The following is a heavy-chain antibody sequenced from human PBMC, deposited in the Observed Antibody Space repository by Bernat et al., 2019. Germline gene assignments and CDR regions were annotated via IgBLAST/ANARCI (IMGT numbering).Heavy chain of an antibody. CDR2: INPNSAGT. CDR1: GYTFSGYY. CDR3: ARGYDGSGGTGFDP. V-gene: IGHV1-2*04. J-gene: IGHJ5*02. D-gene: IGHD3-10*01. Sequence: QVQLVQSGAEVKKPGASVKVSCKASGYTFSGYYIHWVRQAPGQGLEWMGRINPNSAGTNYAQKFQGWVTITRDTSSSTAYMELSRLTSDDTAVYYCARGYDGSGGTGFDPWGQGTLVTVSS.